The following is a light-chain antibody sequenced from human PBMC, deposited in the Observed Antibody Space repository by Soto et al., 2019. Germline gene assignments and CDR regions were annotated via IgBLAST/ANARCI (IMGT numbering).Light chain of an antibody. V-gene: IGLV3-1*01. CDR1: KLGNKY. CDR2: QDS. J-gene: IGLJ2*01. CDR3: QAWDSSTVV. Sequence: SYELTQPHSVSVSPGQTASINCSGHKLGNKYACWYQQKPGQSPVLVIYQDSKRPSGIPERFSGSNSGNTATLTISGTQAMDEADYYCQAWDSSTVVFGGGTKVTVL.